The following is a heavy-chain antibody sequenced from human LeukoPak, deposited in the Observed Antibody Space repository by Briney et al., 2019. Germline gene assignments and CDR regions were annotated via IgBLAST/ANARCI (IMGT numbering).Heavy chain of an antibody. J-gene: IGHJ4*02. V-gene: IGHV4-59*01. CDR1: GGSISTYY. CDR2: IYYSGST. Sequence: PSETLSLTCTVSGGSISTYYWNWIRQPPGEGLEWIGYIYYSGSTNYNPSLKSRVTVSVDTSKNQFSLRLSSVTAADTAVYYCARGPSTYYDFSSGYSQFDYWGQGTLVTVSS. CDR3: ARGPSTYYDFSSGYSQFDY. D-gene: IGHD3-3*01.